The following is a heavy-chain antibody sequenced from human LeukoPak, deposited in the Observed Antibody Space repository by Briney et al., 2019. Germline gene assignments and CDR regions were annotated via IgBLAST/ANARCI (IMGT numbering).Heavy chain of an antibody. Sequence: PGESLRLSCAASGFIFSSYEMNWVRQAPGKGLEWVSGINVSGGSTWYADSVKGRFTISRDNSKNTLYLQMNSLRAEDTAVYYCAKYVSAKGPPYALDVWGQGTTVTVSS. V-gene: IGHV3-23*01. CDR2: INVSGGST. CDR1: GFIFSSYE. J-gene: IGHJ6*02. D-gene: IGHD2/OR15-2a*01. CDR3: AKYVSAKGPPYALDV.